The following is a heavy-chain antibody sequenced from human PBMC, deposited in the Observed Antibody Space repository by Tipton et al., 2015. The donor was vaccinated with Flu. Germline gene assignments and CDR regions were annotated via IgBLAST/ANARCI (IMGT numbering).Heavy chain of an antibody. CDR1: GFTFSKYA. CDR3: TRSYYYDTSGYDAFDI. Sequence: SLRLSCTASGFTFSKYAMSWVRQAPGKGLEWVSAIGGGGATTYFADSVKGRFTISRDNIRNTLYLQMNSLRAEDTAIYYCTRSYYYDTSGYDAFDIWGQGTMVTVSS. CDR2: IGGGGATT. V-gene: IGHV3-23*01. J-gene: IGHJ3*02. D-gene: IGHD3-22*01.